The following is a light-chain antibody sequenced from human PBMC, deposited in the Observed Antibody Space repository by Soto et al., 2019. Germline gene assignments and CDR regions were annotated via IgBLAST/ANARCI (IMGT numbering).Light chain of an antibody. J-gene: IGKJ2*01. CDR1: QSVSNTY. V-gene: IGKV3-20*01. CDR3: QQYGTSPPVYA. Sequence: EIVLTQYPGTVYLSPGERATLSCRTSQSVSNTYLAWYQQKPGQAPRLLIYGASSRAAGIPDRFSGGGSGTDFTLTISRLEPEDFAVYYCQQYGTSPPVYAFGQGTKLEIK. CDR2: GAS.